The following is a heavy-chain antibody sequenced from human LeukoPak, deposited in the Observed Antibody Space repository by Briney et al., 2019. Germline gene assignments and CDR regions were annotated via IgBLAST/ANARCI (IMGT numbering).Heavy chain of an antibody. V-gene: IGHV4-30-2*01. CDR1: GGSISSGGYY. CDR2: IYHSGST. J-gene: IGHJ3*02. CDR3: ASKAGAFDI. Sequence: SETLSLTCTVSGGSISSGGYYWSWIRQPPGKGLEWIGYIYHSGSTYYNPSLKSRVTISVDRSKNQFSLKLSSVTAADTAVYYCASKAGAFDIWGQGTMVTVSS.